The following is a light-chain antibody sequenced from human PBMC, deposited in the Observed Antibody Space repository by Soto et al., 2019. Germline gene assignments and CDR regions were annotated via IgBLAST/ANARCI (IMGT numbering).Light chain of an antibody. CDR3: KSISGSNTYV. Sequence: QSALTQPPSASGSPGQSVTISCTGTKNDIGVYDFVSWYQHHPGKAPRLIIYEVVQRPSGVPDRFSGSKSGNTASLTVSGLQAAEEAEYFCKSISGSNTYVFGSGTKVTVL. CDR1: KNDIGVYDF. V-gene: IGLV2-8*01. CDR2: EVV. J-gene: IGLJ1*01.